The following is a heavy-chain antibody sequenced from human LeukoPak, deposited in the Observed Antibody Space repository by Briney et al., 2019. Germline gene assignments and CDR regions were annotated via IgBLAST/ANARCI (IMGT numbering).Heavy chain of an antibody. Sequence: GGSLRLSCAASGFTFSSYGMHWVRQAPGKGLEWVAVISYDGSNKYYADSVKDRFTISRDNSKNTLYLQMNSLRAEDTAVYYCAKQPDYYWGQGTLVTVSS. CDR1: GFTFSSYG. V-gene: IGHV3-30*18. J-gene: IGHJ4*02. CDR3: AKQPDYY. CDR2: ISYDGSNK.